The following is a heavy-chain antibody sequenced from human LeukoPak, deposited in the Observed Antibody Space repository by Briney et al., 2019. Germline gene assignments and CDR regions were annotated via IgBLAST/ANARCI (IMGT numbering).Heavy chain of an antibody. J-gene: IGHJ4*02. Sequence: PGGSLRLSCAASGFTFDDYGMSWVRQAPGKGLEWVSGINWNGGSTGYADSVKGRFTISRDNTKSSLYLQMNSLGAEDTAMYYCAKLLGTVTTYDSWGQGTRVTVSS. V-gene: IGHV3-20*04. D-gene: IGHD2/OR15-2a*01. CDR2: INWNGGST. CDR3: AKLLGTVTTYDS. CDR1: GFTFDDYG.